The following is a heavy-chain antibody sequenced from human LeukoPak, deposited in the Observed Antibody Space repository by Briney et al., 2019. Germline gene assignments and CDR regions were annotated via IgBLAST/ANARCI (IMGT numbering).Heavy chain of an antibody. CDR1: GGSISSGSYY. CDR2: IYTSGST. D-gene: IGHD3-22*01. J-gene: IGHJ5*02. CDR3: ARTRPRFVDSSSGWFDP. V-gene: IGHV4-61*02. Sequence: PSQTLSLTCTVSGGSISSGSYYWSWLRQPAGQGLEGIGRIYTSGSTNYNPSLNSRVTISVDTSKNQFSLKLSAVTAADTAVYYCARTRPRFVDSSSGWFDPWGQGTLVAVSS.